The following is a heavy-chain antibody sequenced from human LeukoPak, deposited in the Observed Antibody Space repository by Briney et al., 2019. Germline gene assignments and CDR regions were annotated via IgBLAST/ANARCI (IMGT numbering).Heavy chain of an antibody. V-gene: IGHV1-2*02. CDR3: ARRDSSGYYWSY. Sequence: ASVTVSFTASGYTFTVYYMYWVRQAPGQGREGMGWINPNSGGTNYTQKFQGRVTITRDTSISTAYMELSSLRSDDTAVYYCARRDSSGYYWSYWGQGTLVTVSS. D-gene: IGHD3-22*01. J-gene: IGHJ4*02. CDR2: INPNSGGT. CDR1: GYTFTVYY.